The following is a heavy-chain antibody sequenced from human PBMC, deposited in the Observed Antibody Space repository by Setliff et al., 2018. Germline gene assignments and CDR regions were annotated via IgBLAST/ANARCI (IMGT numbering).Heavy chain of an antibody. CDR3: ARDLSGSSSVNYYGMDV. D-gene: IGHD6-6*01. V-gene: IGHV1-69*13. CDR1: GYTLSTSV. Sequence: SVKVSCKASGYTLSTSVISWVRQAPGQGLEWMGGVTPTFGEPRYSQKFQGRVTLTADDSSSTAYMEVTSLRSEDTAVYFCARDLSGSSSVNYYGMDVWGQGTTVTVSS. CDR2: VTPTFGEP. J-gene: IGHJ6*02.